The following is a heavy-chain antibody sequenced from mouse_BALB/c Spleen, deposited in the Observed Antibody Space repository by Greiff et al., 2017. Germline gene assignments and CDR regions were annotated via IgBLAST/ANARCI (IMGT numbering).Heavy chain of an antibody. CDR3: ARADDGYYVPFAY. J-gene: IGHJ3*01. V-gene: IGHV3-6*02. Sequence: EVQLQESGPGLVKPSQSLSLTCSVTGYSITSGYYWNWIRQFPGNKLEWMGYISYDGSNNYNPSLKNRISITRDTSKNQFFLKLNSVTTEDTATYYCARADDGYYVPFAYWGQGTLVTVSA. CDR2: ISYDGSN. CDR1: GYSITSGYY. D-gene: IGHD2-3*01.